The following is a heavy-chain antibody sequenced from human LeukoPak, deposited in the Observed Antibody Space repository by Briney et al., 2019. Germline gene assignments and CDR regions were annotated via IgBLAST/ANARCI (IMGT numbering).Heavy chain of an antibody. CDR2: ISSSGSTI. CDR1: GFTFSSYE. CDR3: ARDQDYYGSGSYSY. Sequence: VGSLRLSCAASGFTFSSYEMNWVRQAPGKGLEWVSYISSSGSTIYYADSVKGRFTISRDNAKNSLYLQMNSLRAEDTAVYYCARDQDYYGSGSYSYWGQGTLVTVS. V-gene: IGHV3-48*03. J-gene: IGHJ4*02. D-gene: IGHD3-10*01.